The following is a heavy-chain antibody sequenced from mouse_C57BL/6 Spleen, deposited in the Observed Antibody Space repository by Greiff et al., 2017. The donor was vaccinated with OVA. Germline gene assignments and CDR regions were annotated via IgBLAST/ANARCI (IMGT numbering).Heavy chain of an antibody. J-gene: IGHJ3*01. CDR3: ARSGGNYGFAD. Sequence: QVQLQQSGAELVKPGASVKLSCKASGYTFTSYWMHWVKQRPGRGLEWIGRIYPNSGGTKYNEKFKSKATLTADKPSSTAYMQLSSLTSEDSAVYYCARSGGNYGFADWGKGTLVTVSA. CDR1: GYTFTSYW. CDR2: IYPNSGGT. V-gene: IGHV1-72*01. D-gene: IGHD2-1*01.